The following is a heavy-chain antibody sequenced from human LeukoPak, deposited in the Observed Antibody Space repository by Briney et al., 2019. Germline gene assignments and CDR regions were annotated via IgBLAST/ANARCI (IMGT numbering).Heavy chain of an antibody. CDR3: ARPTSRNEAFDI. Sequence: SQTLSLTCTVSGGSISSSSYCWGWIRQPPGKGLEWIGSIYYSGSTYYNLSLKSRVTISVDTSKNQFSLKLSSVTAADTAVYYCARPTSRNEAFDIWGQGTMVTVSS. CDR2: IYYSGST. CDR1: GGSISSSSYC. V-gene: IGHV4-39*01. J-gene: IGHJ3*02.